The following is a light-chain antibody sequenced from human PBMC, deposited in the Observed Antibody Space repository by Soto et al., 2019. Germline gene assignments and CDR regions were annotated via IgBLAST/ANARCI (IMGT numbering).Light chain of an antibody. CDR2: EAS. V-gene: IGLV2-23*01. CDR3: CSYAGSSTFVL. Sequence: QSALTQPASVSGSPGQSITISWTGTSSDVGSYNLVSWYQQHPGKAPKLMIYEASKRPSGVSNRFSGSKSANTASLTISGLQAEDEADYYCCSYAGSSTFVLFGGGTQLTVL. J-gene: IGLJ2*01. CDR1: SSDVGSYNL.